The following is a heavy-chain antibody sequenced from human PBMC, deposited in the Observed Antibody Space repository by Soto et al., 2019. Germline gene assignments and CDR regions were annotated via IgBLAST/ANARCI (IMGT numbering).Heavy chain of an antibody. D-gene: IGHD3-16*01. J-gene: IGHJ5*02. CDR1: GFTFSSYA. Sequence: SGGSLRLSCAASGFTFSSYAMSWVRQAPGKGLEWVSAISGSGGSTYYADSVKGRFTISGDNSKNTLYLQMNSLRAEDTAVYYCAKDVSFGGTLFDPWGQGTLVTVSS. CDR3: AKDVSFGGTLFDP. CDR2: ISGSGGST. V-gene: IGHV3-23*01.